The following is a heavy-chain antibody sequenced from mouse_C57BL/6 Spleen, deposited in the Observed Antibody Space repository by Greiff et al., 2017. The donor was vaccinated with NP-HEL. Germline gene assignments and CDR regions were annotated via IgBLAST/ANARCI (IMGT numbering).Heavy chain of an antibody. Sequence: EVMLVESEGGLVQPGSSMKLSCTASGFTFSDYYMAWVRQVPEKGLEWVANINYDGSSTYYLDSLKSRFIISRDNAKNILYLQMSSLKSEDTATYYCAREPSYYGSAFDYWGQGTTLTVSS. J-gene: IGHJ2*01. D-gene: IGHD1-1*01. CDR1: GFTFSDYY. CDR2: INYDGSST. V-gene: IGHV5-16*01. CDR3: AREPSYYGSAFDY.